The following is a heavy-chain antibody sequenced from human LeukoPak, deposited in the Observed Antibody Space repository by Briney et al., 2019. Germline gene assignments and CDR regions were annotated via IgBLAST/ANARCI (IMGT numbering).Heavy chain of an antibody. Sequence: ASVKVSCKASGGTFSSYTISWVRQAPGQGLEWMGRIIPILGIANYAQKIQGRVTITADKSTSTAYMELSSLRSEDTAVYYCARGRHCSSTSCYNYYYYGMDVWGQGTTVTVSS. J-gene: IGHJ6*02. V-gene: IGHV1-69*02. D-gene: IGHD2-2*02. CDR1: GGTFSSYT. CDR2: IIPILGIA. CDR3: ARGRHCSSTSCYNYYYYGMDV.